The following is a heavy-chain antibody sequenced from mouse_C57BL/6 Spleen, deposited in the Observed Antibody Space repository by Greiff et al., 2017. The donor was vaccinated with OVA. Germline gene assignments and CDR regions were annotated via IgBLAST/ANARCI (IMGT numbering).Heavy chain of an antibody. CDR3: AREGHSTCMDY. D-gene: IGHD5-1*01. CDR1: GFTFSSYA. J-gene: IGHJ4*01. V-gene: IGHV5-4*01. CDR2: ISDGVSYT. Sequence: EVKLVESGGGLVKPGGSLKLSCAASGFTFSSYAMSWVRQTPEKMLQCVATISDGVSYTYYPDNVKGRFPISRDNAKNNLYLQMSHLKSEDTAMYYCAREGHSTCMDYWGQGTSVTVSS.